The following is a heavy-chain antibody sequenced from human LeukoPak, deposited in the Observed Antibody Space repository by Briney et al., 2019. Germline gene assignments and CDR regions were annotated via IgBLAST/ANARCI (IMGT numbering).Heavy chain of an antibody. CDR1: GFTFSSYW. Sequence: GGSLRLSCAASGFTFSSYWMHWVRQAPGKGLVWVSRINSDGSSTSYADSVKGRSTISRDNAKNTLYLQMNSLRAEDTAVYYCARDYYDSSGYFTPQLDYWGQGTLVTVSS. V-gene: IGHV3-74*01. CDR2: INSDGSST. D-gene: IGHD3-22*01. J-gene: IGHJ4*02. CDR3: ARDYYDSSGYFTPQLDY.